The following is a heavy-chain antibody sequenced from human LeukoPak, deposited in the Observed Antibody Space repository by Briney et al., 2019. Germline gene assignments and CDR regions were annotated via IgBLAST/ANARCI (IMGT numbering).Heavy chain of an antibody. CDR1: GDSISSGDHY. J-gene: IGHJ4*02. CDR2: IHYSGST. Sequence: PSQTLSLTCTVSGDSISSGDHYWSWIRQPPGKGLEWIGYIHYSGSTYYNPSLKSRLIMSVDMSKNQFSLSLNSLTAADSAVYYCARAGANKNICYFFDYGGQETRVTVSS. V-gene: IGHV4-30-4*01. CDR3: ARAGANKNICYFFDY. D-gene: IGHD2/OR15-2a*01.